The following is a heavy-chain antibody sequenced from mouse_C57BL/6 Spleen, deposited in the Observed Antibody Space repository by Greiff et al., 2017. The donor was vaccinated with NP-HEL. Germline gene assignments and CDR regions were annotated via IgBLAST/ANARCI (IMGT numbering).Heavy chain of an antibody. CDR2: ISSGSSTI. V-gene: IGHV5-17*01. Sequence: EVHLVESGGGLVKPGGSLKLSCAASGFTFSDYGMHWVRQAPEKGLEWVAYISSGSSTIYYADTVKGRFTISRDNAKNTVFLQMTSLRSEDTAMYYCAGGYDAMDYWGQGTSVTVSS. J-gene: IGHJ4*01. CDR3: AGGYDAMDY. CDR1: GFTFSDYG.